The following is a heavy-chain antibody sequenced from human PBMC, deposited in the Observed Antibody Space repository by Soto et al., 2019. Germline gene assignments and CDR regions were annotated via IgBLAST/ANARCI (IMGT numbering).Heavy chain of an antibody. V-gene: IGHV3-21*01. J-gene: IGHJ4*02. Sequence: GGSLRLSCAASGFTFNSYSMNWVRQAPGKGLEWVSSMSRSSRYIYYADSVKGRFTISRDNARNSVYLQMNSLRAEDTAVYYCARDGGVAATLANYFDYWGQGNLVTVSS. CDR2: MSRSSRYI. CDR3: ARDGGVAATLANYFDY. CDR1: GFTFNSYS. D-gene: IGHD2-15*01.